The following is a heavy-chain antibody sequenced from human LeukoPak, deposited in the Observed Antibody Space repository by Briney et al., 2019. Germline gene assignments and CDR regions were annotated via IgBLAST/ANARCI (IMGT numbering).Heavy chain of an antibody. CDR3: AKDKGREGDY. CDR1: EFPFSNYG. V-gene: IGHV3-30*18. J-gene: IGHJ4*02. CDR2: ISADGIDK. Sequence: PGGSLRLSCAASEFPFSNYGMHWVRQAPGKGLEWVAVISADGIDKYYADSVKGRFTISRDNSKNTLYLQMSSLRPEDTAVYYCAKDKGREGDYWGQGNLVTVSS.